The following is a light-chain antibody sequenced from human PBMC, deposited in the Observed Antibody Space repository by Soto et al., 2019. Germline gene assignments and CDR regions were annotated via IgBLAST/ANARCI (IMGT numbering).Light chain of an antibody. V-gene: IGKV3-15*01. CDR1: QSVSSN. CDR3: QQYNNWLSWT. CDR2: GAS. J-gene: IGKJ1*01. Sequence: EIVMTQSPATLSVSPGERATLSCRASQSVSSNLAWYQQKPGQAPRLLIYGASTRATGIPARFSGSGSGTEFTLTISSLQSEDFAVYYCQQYNNWLSWTFGHGTKV.